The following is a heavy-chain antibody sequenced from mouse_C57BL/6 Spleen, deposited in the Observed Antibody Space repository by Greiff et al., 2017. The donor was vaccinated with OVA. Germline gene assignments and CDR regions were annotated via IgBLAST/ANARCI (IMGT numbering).Heavy chain of an antibody. V-gene: IGHV1-63*01. D-gene: IGHD2-4*01. CDR3: ARSSGYDYDVYYYAMDY. CDR2: IYPGGGYT. J-gene: IGHJ4*01. CDR1: GYTFTNYW. Sequence: VQLQQSGAELVRPGTSVKMSCKASGYTFTNYWIGWAKQRPGHGLEWIGDIYPGGGYTNYNEKFKGKATLTADKSSSTAYMQFSSLTSEDSAIYYCARSSGYDYDVYYYAMDYWGQGTSVTVSS.